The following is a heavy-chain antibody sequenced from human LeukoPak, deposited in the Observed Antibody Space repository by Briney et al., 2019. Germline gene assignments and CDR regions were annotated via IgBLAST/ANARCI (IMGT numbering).Heavy chain of an antibody. Sequence: SVRVSCKASGYTFSDFYIHWVRQAPGQGLEYVGWITPKSGDTYSPQRFQGRVTMTRHASISTAYMELSSLRSDDTAVYFCARVRLADERAWAYWGQGTLVTVSS. V-gene: IGHV1-2*02. CDR1: GYTFSDFY. CDR3: ARVRLADERAWAY. J-gene: IGHJ4*02. D-gene: IGHD3-3*02. CDR2: ITPKSGDT.